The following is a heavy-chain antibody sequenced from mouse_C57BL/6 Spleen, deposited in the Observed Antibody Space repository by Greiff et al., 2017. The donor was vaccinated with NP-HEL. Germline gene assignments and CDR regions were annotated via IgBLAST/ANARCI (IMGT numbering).Heavy chain of an antibody. CDR3: GRWLVGYFDD. J-gene: IGHJ1*03. Sequence: QVQLQQSGAELVKPGASVKISCKASGYAFSSYWMHWVKQRPGQGLEWIGQIYPGDGDTNYNATFKGKATLTADKSSITAYMQLSSLTSEDAADYCGGRWLVGYFDDWGKGTTVTVSS. CDR1: GYAFSSYW. CDR2: IYPGDGDT. V-gene: IGHV1-80*01. D-gene: IGHD1-1*01.